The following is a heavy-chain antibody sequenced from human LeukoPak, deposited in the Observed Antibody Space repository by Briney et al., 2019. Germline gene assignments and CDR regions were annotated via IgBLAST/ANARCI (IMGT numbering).Heavy chain of an antibody. CDR1: GSSFSSYA. CDR3: AYGAGGTYYSPSGTRFDF. Sequence: PGGSLRLSCAASGSSFSSYAMSWVRQAPGKGLEWVSAITGSGGSTYYADSVKGRFTISRDNSKSTLYLQMNSLRAEDTAVYYCAYGAGGTYYSPSGTRFDFWGQGTLVTVSS. D-gene: IGHD1-26*01. CDR2: ITGSGGST. J-gene: IGHJ4*02. V-gene: IGHV3-23*01.